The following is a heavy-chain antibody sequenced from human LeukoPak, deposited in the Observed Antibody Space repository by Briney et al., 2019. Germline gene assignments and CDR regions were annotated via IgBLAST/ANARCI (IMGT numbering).Heavy chain of an antibody. J-gene: IGHJ3*02. V-gene: IGHV4-31*03. D-gene: IGHD2-8*02. CDR2: IYYSGST. CDR3: ARAPQVLQLGAFDI. CDR1: GGSISSGGYY. Sequence: SQTLSLTCTVSGGSISSGGYYWSWIRQHPGKGPEWIGYIYYSGSTYYNPSLKSRVTISVDTSKNQFSLKLSSVTAADTAVYYCARAPQVLQLGAFDIWGQGTMVTVSS.